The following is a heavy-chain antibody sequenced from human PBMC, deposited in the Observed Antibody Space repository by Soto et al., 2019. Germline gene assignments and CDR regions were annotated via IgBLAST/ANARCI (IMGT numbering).Heavy chain of an antibody. CDR3: ATSYFDFWSGYYRGYYFDY. Sequence: QVHLQQWGAGLLKPSETLSLTCAVYGGSFTGYYWSWIRQPPGKGLEWIGEINHRGSTNYNPSLRSRVTISVDTSKKQFSLKLNSVTAADTAVYYCATSYFDFWSGYYRGYYFDYWGQGTLVTVFS. CDR1: GGSFTGYY. V-gene: IGHV4-34*01. D-gene: IGHD3-3*01. CDR2: INHRGST. J-gene: IGHJ4*02.